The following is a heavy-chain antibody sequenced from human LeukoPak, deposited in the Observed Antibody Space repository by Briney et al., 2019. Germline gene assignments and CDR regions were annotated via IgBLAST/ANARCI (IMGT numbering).Heavy chain of an antibody. J-gene: IGHJ4*02. Sequence: ASVKVSCKVSGYTLTELSMHWVRQAPGKGLEWMGGFDPEDGETIYAQKFQGRVTMTEDTSTDTAYMELSSLRSEDTAVYYCATDSAYYYDSSGHYPRDWGQGTLVTVSS. V-gene: IGHV1-24*01. CDR2: FDPEDGET. CDR3: ATDSAYYYDSSGHYPRD. CDR1: GYTLTELS. D-gene: IGHD3-22*01.